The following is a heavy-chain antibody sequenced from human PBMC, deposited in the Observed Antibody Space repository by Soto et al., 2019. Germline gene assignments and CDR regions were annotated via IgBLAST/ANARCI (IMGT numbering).Heavy chain of an antibody. Sequence: AASVKVSCKASGYTFTSYGISWVRQAPGQGLEWMGWISAYNGNTNYAQKLQGRVTMTTDTSTSTAYMELRSLRSDDTAVYYCARDAMIGFLGWFDPWGQGTLVTVSS. V-gene: IGHV1-18*01. CDR3: ARDAMIGFLGWFDP. CDR2: ISAYNGNT. CDR1: GYTFTSYG. J-gene: IGHJ5*02. D-gene: IGHD3-22*01.